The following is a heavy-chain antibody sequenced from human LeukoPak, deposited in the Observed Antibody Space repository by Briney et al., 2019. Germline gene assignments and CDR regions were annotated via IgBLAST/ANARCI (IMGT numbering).Heavy chain of an antibody. CDR2: IDYSGWT. J-gene: IGHJ4*02. CDR3: ARDRASGSGKYYFDY. V-gene: IGHV4-59*01. CDR1: GGSISSYY. D-gene: IGHD3-10*01. Sequence: PSETLSLTCTVSGGSISSYYWSWIRQPPGKGLEWIGYIDYSGWTNYNPPLKSRVTISVDTSKNQFSLKLSSVTAADTAVYYCARDRASGSGKYYFDYWGQGTLVTVSS.